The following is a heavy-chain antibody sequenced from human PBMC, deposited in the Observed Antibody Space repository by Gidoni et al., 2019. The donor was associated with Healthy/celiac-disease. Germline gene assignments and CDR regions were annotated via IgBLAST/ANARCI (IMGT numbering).Heavy chain of an antibody. Sequence: QVQLQQWGAGLLKPSETLSLTCAVYGGSCSGYYWSWIRQPPGTGLEWIGEINHSGSTNYNPSLKRRVTISVDTSKNQFSLKLSSVTAADTAVYYCARSVAGKYYDYGMDVWGQGTTVTVSS. D-gene: IGHD6-19*01. CDR3: ARSVAGKYYDYGMDV. J-gene: IGHJ6*02. CDR1: GGSCSGYY. CDR2: INHSGST. V-gene: IGHV4-34*01.